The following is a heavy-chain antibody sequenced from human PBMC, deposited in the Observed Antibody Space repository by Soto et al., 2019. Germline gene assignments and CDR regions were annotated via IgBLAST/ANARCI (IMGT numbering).Heavy chain of an antibody. Sequence: PSETLSLTCTVSGGSISSYYWSWIRQPPGKGQEWIGYIYYSGSTNYNPSLKSRVTISVDTSKNQFSLKLSSVTAADTAVYYCARAVGSSWSEYYYYGMDVWGQGTTVTVSS. J-gene: IGHJ6*02. CDR2: IYYSGST. CDR3: ARAVGSSWSEYYYYGMDV. CDR1: GGSISSYY. V-gene: IGHV4-59*01. D-gene: IGHD6-13*01.